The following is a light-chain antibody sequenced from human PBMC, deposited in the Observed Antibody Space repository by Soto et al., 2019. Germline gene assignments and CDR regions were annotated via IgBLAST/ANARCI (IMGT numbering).Light chain of an antibody. J-gene: IGKJ2*01. Sequence: EIVLTQSPGTLSLSPGERGTLSCRASQNVSGNYLAWYQQKPGQAPRLLVYVASTRATGIPDRFSGSGSGSDFTLTISRLEPEDFAVYYCQQYSSSPYTFGPGNKLEIK. CDR3: QQYSSSPYT. CDR1: QNVSGNY. CDR2: VAS. V-gene: IGKV3-20*01.